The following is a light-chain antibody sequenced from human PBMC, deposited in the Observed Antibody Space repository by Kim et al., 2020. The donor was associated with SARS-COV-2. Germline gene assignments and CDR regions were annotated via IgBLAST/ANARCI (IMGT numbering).Light chain of an antibody. J-gene: IGLJ2*01. Sequence: SYELTQPPSVSVSPGQTASITCSGDKLGDKYACWYQQKPGQSPVLVIYQDSKRPSGIPERFSGSNSGNTATLTISGTQAMDEADYYCQAWDSSTGVVFGGATHPTAL. CDR2: QDS. CDR3: QAWDSSTGVV. CDR1: KLGDKY. V-gene: IGLV3-1*01.